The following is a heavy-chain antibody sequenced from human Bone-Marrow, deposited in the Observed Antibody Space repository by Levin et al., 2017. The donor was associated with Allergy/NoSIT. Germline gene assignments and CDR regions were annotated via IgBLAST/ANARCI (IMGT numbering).Heavy chain of an antibody. V-gene: IGHV3-21*01. CDR2: ITDVSTYI. Sequence: GGSLRLSCEVSGLTFDDHAMNWVRQAPGKGLEWISSITDVSTYIYYADSVKGRFTISRDNAKNSLYLQMNSLRVEDTGVYYCASRPSSNYYYMAVWGKGTTVVVSS. CDR3: ASRPSSNYYYMAV. CDR1: GLTFDDHA. D-gene: IGHD5-24*01. J-gene: IGHJ6*03.